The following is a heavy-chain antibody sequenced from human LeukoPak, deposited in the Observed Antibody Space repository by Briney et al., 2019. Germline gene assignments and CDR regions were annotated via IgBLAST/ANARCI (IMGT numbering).Heavy chain of an antibody. J-gene: IGHJ3*02. Sequence: SGGSLRLSCAASGFTFSSYSMNWVRQAPGKGLEWVAFIRYDGSNKYYADSVKGRFTISRDNSKNTLYLQMNSLRAEDTALYYCAKDMGYYDSSLDAFDIWGQGTMVTVSS. CDR2: IRYDGSNK. CDR1: GFTFSSYS. CDR3: AKDMGYYDSSLDAFDI. D-gene: IGHD3-22*01. V-gene: IGHV3-30*02.